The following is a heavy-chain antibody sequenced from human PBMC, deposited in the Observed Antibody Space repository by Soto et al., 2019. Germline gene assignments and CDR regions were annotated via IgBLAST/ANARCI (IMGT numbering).Heavy chain of an antibody. CDR1: GFTCSSYD. Sequence: SGGSLRLSCAASGFTCSSYDMSWVRQAPGKGLEWVSTILVAGSTHYPDSVKGRFTISRDNSKNTVFLQMNSLTAGDTAVYYCAKATATGGGAFDICGQGTVVTVSS. V-gene: IGHV3-23*01. D-gene: IGHD2-8*02. J-gene: IGHJ3*02. CDR3: AKATATGGGAFDI. CDR2: ILVAGST.